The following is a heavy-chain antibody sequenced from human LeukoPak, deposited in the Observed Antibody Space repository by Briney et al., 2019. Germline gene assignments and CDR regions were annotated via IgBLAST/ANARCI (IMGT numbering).Heavy chain of an antibody. V-gene: IGHV4-30-4*07. CDR3: ARGPGRNYVDYYYYYMDV. D-gene: IGHD1-7*01. Sequence: SETLSLTCAVSGGSISSGGYSWSWIRQPPGKGLEWIGYIYYSGSTYYNPSLKSRVTISVDTSKNQFSLKLSSVTAADTAVYYCARGPGRNYVDYYYYYMDVWGKGTTVTVSS. J-gene: IGHJ6*03. CDR1: GGSISSGGYS. CDR2: IYYSGST.